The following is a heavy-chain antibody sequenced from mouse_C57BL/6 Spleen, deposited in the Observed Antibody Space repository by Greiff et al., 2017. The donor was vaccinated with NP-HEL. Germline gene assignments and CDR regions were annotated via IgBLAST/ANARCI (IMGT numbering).Heavy chain of an antibody. V-gene: IGHV5-6*01. Sequence: EVQLVESGGDLVKPGGSLKLSCAASGFTFSSYGMSWVRQTPDKRLEWVATISSGGSYTYYPDSVKGRFTISRDNAKNTLYLQMSSLKSEDTAMYYCARHLVPPLTREAMDYWGQGTSVTVSS. CDR1: GFTFSSYG. D-gene: IGHD2-10*02. J-gene: IGHJ4*01. CDR3: ARHLVPPLTREAMDY. CDR2: ISSGGSYT.